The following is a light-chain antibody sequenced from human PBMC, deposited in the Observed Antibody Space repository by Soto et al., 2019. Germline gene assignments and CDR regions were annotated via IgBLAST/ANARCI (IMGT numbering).Light chain of an antibody. Sequence: QSALTQPPSASGSPGQSVTISCTGMSSDVGGYNYVSWYQQHPGKAPKLMIYEVSKRPSGVPDRFSGSKSGNTASPTVSGLQAEDEADYYCSSYAGANSAVFGGGTKLTVL. J-gene: IGLJ2*01. CDR2: EVS. CDR1: SSDVGGYNY. V-gene: IGLV2-8*01. CDR3: SSYAGANSAV.